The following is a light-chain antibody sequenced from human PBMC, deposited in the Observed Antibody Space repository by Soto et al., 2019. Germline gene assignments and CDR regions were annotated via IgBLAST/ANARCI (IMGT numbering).Light chain of an antibody. Sequence: AIQMTQSPSSLSASVGDRVTITCRASQGIKNDVAWYQQKPGKAPKLLIYAASSLQSGAPPRFSGSGSGTDFTLTISSLQPEDFATYYCLQDYNYPYTFGQGTRLEIK. V-gene: IGKV1-6*01. CDR1: QGIKND. CDR2: AAS. CDR3: LQDYNYPYT. J-gene: IGKJ5*01.